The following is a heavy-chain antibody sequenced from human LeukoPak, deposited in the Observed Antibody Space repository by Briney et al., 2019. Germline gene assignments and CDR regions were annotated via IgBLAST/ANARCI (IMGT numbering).Heavy chain of an antibody. D-gene: IGHD2-15*01. CDR2: MNPNSGNT. J-gene: IGHJ4*02. Sequence: ASVKVSCKASGYTFTSYDINWVRQATGQGLEWMGWMNPNSGNTGYAQKFQGRVTITRNTSISTAYMELSSLRSEDTAVYYCARDHLGYCSGGSCYGGCWGQGTLVTVSS. V-gene: IGHV1-8*03. CDR3: ARDHLGYCSGGSCYGGC. CDR1: GYTFTSYD.